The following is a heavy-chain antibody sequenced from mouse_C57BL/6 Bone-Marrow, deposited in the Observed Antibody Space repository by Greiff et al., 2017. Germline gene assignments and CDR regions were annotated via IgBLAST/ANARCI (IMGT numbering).Heavy chain of an antibody. D-gene: IGHD1-1*01. CDR1: GFTFSSYG. J-gene: IGHJ4*01. CDR3: ARHALRYYYAMDY. CDR2: ISSGGSYT. Sequence: EVMLVESGGDLVKPGGSLKLSCAASGFTFSSYGMSWVRQTPDKRLEWVATISSGGSYTYYPDSVKGRFTISRDNAKNTLYLQMSSLKSEDTAMDYCARHALRYYYAMDYWGQGTSVTVSS. V-gene: IGHV5-6*02.